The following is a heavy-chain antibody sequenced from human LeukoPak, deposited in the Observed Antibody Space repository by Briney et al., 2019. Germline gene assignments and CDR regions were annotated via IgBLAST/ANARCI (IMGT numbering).Heavy chain of an antibody. V-gene: IGHV3-23*01. J-gene: IGHJ5*01. Sequence: GGSLRLSCVASGFTFSSHAMDWVRQAPGKGLEWVSAISGSGGNTYYADSVKGRFTISRDHSKTTLFLQMNSLRAEDTAVYYSAKDLHDYGNYVGWFDSWGQGTLVTVSS. CDR3: AKDLHDYGNYVGWFDS. D-gene: IGHD4-11*01. CDR2: ISGSGGNT. CDR1: GFTFSSHA.